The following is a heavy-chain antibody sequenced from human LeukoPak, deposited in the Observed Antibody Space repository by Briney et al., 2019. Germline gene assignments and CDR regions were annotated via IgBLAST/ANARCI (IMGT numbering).Heavy chain of an antibody. D-gene: IGHD5-18*01. CDR1: GGSFSGYY. V-gene: IGHV4-34*01. CDR3: ARSRWIQLKSGEYFQH. Sequence: PSETLSLTCAVYGGSFSGYYWSWIRQPPGKGLEWIGEINHSGSTNYNPSLKSRVTISVDTSKNQFSLKLSSVTAADTAVYYYARSRWIQLKSGEYFQHWGQGTLVTVSS. J-gene: IGHJ1*01. CDR2: INHSGST.